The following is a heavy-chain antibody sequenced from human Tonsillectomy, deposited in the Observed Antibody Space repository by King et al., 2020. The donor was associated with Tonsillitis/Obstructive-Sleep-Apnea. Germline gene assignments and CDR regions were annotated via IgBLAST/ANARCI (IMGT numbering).Heavy chain of an antibody. J-gene: IGHJ6*03. Sequence: QLVQSGGGLIQPGGSLRLSCAASGFTVSSNYMSWVRQAPGKGLEWVSVIYSGGSTYYADSVKGRFTISRDNSKNTLYLQMNSLRADDTAVYYCSSCSSTSCYAETYYYYSYMDVWGKGTTVTVSS. CDR1: GFTVSSNY. V-gene: IGHV3-53*01. D-gene: IGHD2-2*01. CDR2: IYSGGST. CDR3: SSCSSTSCYAETYYYYSYMDV.